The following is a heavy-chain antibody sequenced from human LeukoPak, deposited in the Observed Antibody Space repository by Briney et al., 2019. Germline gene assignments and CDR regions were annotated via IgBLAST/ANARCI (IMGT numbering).Heavy chain of an antibody. J-gene: IGHJ4*02. CDR2: ISTNGGIT. CDR1: GFTFSDYA. V-gene: IGHV3-64*02. D-gene: IGHD2-21*02. Sequence: GASLRLSCAASGFTFSDYAIHWVRQAPGKGLEYVSAISTNGGITYYADSVKGRFTISRDNSKNTLFLQMGSLRAEDMAVYYCARGKGIYCGGDCSALDYWGQGTLVTVSS. CDR3: ARGKGIYCGGDCSALDY.